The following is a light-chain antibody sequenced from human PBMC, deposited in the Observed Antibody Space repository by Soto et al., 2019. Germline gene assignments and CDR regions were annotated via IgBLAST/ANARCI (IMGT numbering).Light chain of an antibody. J-gene: IGLJ2*01. Sequence: QSVLTQPASVSGSPGQSITISCPGTSSDVGGYNYVSWYQHHPGKAPKLMIYEVSNRPSGVSNRFSGSKSGNTASLTISGLQAEDEADYYCNSYTSSTTLVFGGGTQLTVL. V-gene: IGLV2-14*01. CDR1: SSDVGGYNY. CDR2: EVS. CDR3: NSYTSSTTLV.